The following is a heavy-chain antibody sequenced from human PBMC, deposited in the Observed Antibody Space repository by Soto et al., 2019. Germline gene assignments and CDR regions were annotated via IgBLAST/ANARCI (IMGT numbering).Heavy chain of an antibody. CDR2: TYYSGST. D-gene: IGHD3-9*01. J-gene: IGHJ4*02. V-gene: IGHV4-59*08. CDR1: GGSISSYY. Sequence: PSETLSLTCTVSGGSISSYYWSWIRQPPGKGLEWIGYTYYSGSTNYNPPLKSRVTISVDTSKNQFSLKLSSVTAADTAVYYCGRQATYYDILTGYATRLFDYWGQGTLVTVSS. CDR3: GRQATYYDILTGYATRLFDY.